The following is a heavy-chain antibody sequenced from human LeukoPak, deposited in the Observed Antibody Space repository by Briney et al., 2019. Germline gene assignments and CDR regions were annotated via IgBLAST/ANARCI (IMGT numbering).Heavy chain of an antibody. CDR1: GGSVSSYY. V-gene: IGHV4-4*07. Sequence: SETLSLTCTVSGGSVSSYYWSWIRQPAGKGLEWIGRIYTSGSTNYNPSLKSRVTMSVDTSKNQFSLKLSSVTAADTAVYYCARDLSRIQLWFGENWFDPWGQGPLVTVSS. CDR2: IYTSGST. D-gene: IGHD5-18*01. J-gene: IGHJ5*02. CDR3: ARDLSRIQLWFGENWFDP.